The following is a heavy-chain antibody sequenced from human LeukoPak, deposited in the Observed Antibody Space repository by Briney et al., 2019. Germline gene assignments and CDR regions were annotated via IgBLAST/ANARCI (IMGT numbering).Heavy chain of an antibody. D-gene: IGHD3-16*01. J-gene: IGHJ4*02. CDR2: IRPDGSGK. Sequence: GGSLKLSCAASGFSFGSYWMSWVRRPPGRGREGVGNIRPDGSGKQYVDSVKGRFTISRDNAQNSLFLQMNRLSVEDTAVYYCAKFGCAISPVNRGQGTLVTVSS. CDR3: AKFGCAISPVN. CDR1: GFSFGSYW. V-gene: IGHV3-7*01.